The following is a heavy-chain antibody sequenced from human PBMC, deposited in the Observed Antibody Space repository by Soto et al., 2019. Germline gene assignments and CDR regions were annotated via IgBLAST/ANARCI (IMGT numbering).Heavy chain of an antibody. D-gene: IGHD6-19*01. CDR3: ARSVAVSADYFYYGLDV. V-gene: IGHV4-59*11. CDR1: GGSISSHY. Sequence: SETLSLSCIVSGGSISSHYWSWIRQPPGKGLEWIGYIFDNRNTNYNPSLRSRVSMSVDTSKNQFSLMLRSVSAADTAVYYCARSVAVSADYFYYGLDVWGHGTTVTVSS. J-gene: IGHJ6*02. CDR2: IFDNRNT.